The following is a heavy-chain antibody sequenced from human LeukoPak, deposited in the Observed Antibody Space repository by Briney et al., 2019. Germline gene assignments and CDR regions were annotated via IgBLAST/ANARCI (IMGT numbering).Heavy chain of an antibody. CDR3: ARDPATVTSYFDY. CDR1: GFRFSGYG. D-gene: IGHD4-17*01. V-gene: IGHV3-33*01. CDR2: IWFDGSKT. J-gene: IGHJ4*02. Sequence: PGRSLRLSCAASGFRFSGYGMHWLRQAPGKGLEWVALIWFDGSKTMYADSVKGRFTISRDDSKSTLYLQMSSLRAEDTAVYYCARDPATVTSYFDYWGQGTLVTVSS.